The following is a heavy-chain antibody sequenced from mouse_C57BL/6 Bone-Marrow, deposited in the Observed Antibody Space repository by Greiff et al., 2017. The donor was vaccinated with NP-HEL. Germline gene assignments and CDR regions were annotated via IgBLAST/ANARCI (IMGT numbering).Heavy chain of an antibody. Sequence: VQLQESGAELARPGASVKLSCKASGYTFTSYGISWVKQRTGQGLEWIGEIYPRSGNTYYNEKFKGKATLTADKSSSTAYMELRSLTSEDSAVYVCAREKFYYGSLYFDVWGTGTTVTVSS. D-gene: IGHD1-1*01. CDR1: GYTFTSYG. CDR2: IYPRSGNT. V-gene: IGHV1-81*01. J-gene: IGHJ1*03. CDR3: AREKFYYGSLYFDV.